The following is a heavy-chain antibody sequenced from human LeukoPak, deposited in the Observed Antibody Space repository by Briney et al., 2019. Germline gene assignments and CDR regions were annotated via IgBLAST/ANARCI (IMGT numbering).Heavy chain of an antibody. V-gene: IGHV3-7*01. CDR2: IKHDGSEK. CDR1: GFIFTNYF. Sequence: GGSLRLSCAASGFIFTNYFLSWVRQAPGKGLEWVASIKHDGSEKYYVDSVRGRFTISRDNTMNSLYLQMNSLRAEDTAVYYCARDTRNYDFWTGYSFDSWGQGTLVTVSS. J-gene: IGHJ4*02. CDR3: ARDTRNYDFWTGYSFDS. D-gene: IGHD3-3*01.